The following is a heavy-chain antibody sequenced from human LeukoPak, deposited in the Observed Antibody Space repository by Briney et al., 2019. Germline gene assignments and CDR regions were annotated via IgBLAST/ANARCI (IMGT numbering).Heavy chain of an antibody. Sequence: GGSLRLSCAASGFIFSRYSMNWVRQAPGKGLEWVSSMISSSYKEYADSVRGRFTISRDNAENSLYLQMNSLRDEDTAVYYCARDPYSGGYGAYYYYYMDVWGKGTTVTVSS. CDR2: MISSSYK. V-gene: IGHV3-21*01. D-gene: IGHD6-19*01. CDR1: GFIFSRYS. J-gene: IGHJ6*03. CDR3: ARDPYSGGYGAYYYYYMDV.